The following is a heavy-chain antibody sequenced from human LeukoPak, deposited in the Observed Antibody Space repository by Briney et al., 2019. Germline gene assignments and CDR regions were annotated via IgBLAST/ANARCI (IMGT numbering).Heavy chain of an antibody. CDR3: AKDWTTVVTPKGYYFDS. V-gene: IGHV3-23*01. J-gene: IGHJ4*02. CDR1: GFTFNNYA. CDR2: ISTTGGST. Sequence: GGSLRLSCAASGFTFNNYAMSWVRQAPGKGLEWVSAISTTGGSTYYADSVKGRFTISRDNSKNTLSLQMDSLRVEDTAVYYCAKDWTTVVTPKGYYFDSWGQGTLVTVSS. D-gene: IGHD4-23*01.